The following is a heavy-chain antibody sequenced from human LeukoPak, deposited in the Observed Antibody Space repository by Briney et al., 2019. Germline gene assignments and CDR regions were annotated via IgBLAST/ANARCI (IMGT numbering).Heavy chain of an antibody. CDR2: IIPIFGTA. Sequence: ASVKVSCKASGYTFTTFPINWVRQAPGQGLEWMGGIIPIFGTANYAQKFQGRVTITADESTSTAYMELSSLRSEDTAVYYCARELNDAFDIWGQGTMVTVSS. J-gene: IGHJ3*02. V-gene: IGHV1-69*13. CDR3: ARELNDAFDI. CDR1: GYTFTTFP.